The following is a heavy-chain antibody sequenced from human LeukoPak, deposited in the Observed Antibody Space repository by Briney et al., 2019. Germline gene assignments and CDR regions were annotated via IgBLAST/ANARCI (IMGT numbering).Heavy chain of an antibody. CDR3: ARRWLQLGYFDY. J-gene: IGHJ4*02. CDR2: ISSSSSYI. V-gene: IGHV3-21*04. CDR1: GFTFSSYS. Sequence: GGSLRLSCAASGFTFSSYSMNWVRQAPGKGLEWVSSISSSSSYIYYADSVKGRFTISRDNSKNTLYLQMNSLRAEDTAVYYCARRWLQLGYFDYWGQGTLVTVSS. D-gene: IGHD5-24*01.